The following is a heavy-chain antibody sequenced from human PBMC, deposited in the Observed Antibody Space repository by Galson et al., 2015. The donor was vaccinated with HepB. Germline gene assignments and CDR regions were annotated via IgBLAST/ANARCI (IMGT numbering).Heavy chain of an antibody. CDR3: ARMGVGVYDS. Sequence: SLRLSCAASGFIFSTFWMSWVRQAPGKGLEWVANINPAGSESFYVDSVKGRFSFSRDNTKNSLYLEMNSLRAEDTALYYCARMGVGVYDSWGQGTLVTVSS. CDR1: GFIFSTFW. D-gene: IGHD3-16*01. CDR2: INPAGSES. V-gene: IGHV3-7*01. J-gene: IGHJ5*01.